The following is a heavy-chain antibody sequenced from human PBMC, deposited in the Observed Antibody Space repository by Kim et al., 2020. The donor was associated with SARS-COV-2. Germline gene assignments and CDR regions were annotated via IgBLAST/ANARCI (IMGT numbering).Heavy chain of an antibody. CDR2: ISSSGST. CDR3: ARDRYNSNYGGFDY. D-gene: IGHD1-7*01. V-gene: IGHV4-59*01. J-gene: IGHJ4*02. CDR1: GGSITNYC. Sequence: SETLSLTCTVSGGSITNYCWSWIRQPPGKGLEWIGYISSSGSTNYNPSLKSRVTMSVDTSKNQFSLRLSSVTAADTAVYYCARDRYNSNYGGFDYWGQGSLVSVSS.